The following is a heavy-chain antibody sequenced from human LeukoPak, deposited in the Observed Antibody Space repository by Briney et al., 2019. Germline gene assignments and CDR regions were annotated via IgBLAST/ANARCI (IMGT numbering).Heavy chain of an antibody. J-gene: IGHJ4*02. CDR1: GGTSTSYA. V-gene: IGHV1-3*02. Sequence: ASVKVFCKASGGTSTSYAMHWVRQAPGLRLEWMGWNNAGNGNTKYSQEFQGRVTITRDTSASTAYMELSSLRSEDMAVYYCARGKLAAAGVENFDYWGQGTLVTVSS. D-gene: IGHD6-13*01. CDR2: NNAGNGNT. CDR3: ARGKLAAAGVENFDY.